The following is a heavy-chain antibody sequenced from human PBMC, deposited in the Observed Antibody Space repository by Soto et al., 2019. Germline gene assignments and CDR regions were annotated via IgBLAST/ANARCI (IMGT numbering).Heavy chain of an antibody. CDR3: AKDMGGSGSPDYYYYGMDV. CDR2: ISWNSGSI. Sequence: PGGSLRLSCAASGFTFEDYAIHWVRQAPGKGLEWVSGISWNSGSIGYADSVKGRFTISRDNAKKSLYLQMNSLRAEDTALYYCAKDMGGSGSPDYYYYGMDVWGQGTTVTVSS. D-gene: IGHD3-10*01. CDR1: GFTFEDYA. V-gene: IGHV3-9*01. J-gene: IGHJ6*02.